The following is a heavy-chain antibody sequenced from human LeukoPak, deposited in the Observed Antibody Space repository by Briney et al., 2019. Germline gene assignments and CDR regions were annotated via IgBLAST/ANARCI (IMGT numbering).Heavy chain of an antibody. CDR1: GFTFRGYS. J-gene: IGHJ4*02. D-gene: IGHD3-9*01. CDR2: ISSSSSYI. CDR3: ARALTIFIPHY. Sequence: GGSLRPSFAASGFTFRGYSMNWIRQAPGKGLEWVSSISSSSSYIYYADSVKGRFTISRDNAKNSLYLQMNSLRAEDTAVYYCARALTIFIPHYWGQGTLVTVSS. V-gene: IGHV3-21*01.